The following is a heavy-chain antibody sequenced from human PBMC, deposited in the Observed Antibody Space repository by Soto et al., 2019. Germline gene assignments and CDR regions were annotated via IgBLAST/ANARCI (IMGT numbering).Heavy chain of an antibody. V-gene: IGHV3-23*01. Sequence: LRLSCAASGFTFSSYAMSWVRQAPGKGLEWVSAISGSGGSTYYADSVKGRFTISRDNSKNTLYLQMNSLRAEDTAVYYCAKDLAYDFWSGYYQPIDYWGQGTLVTVSS. J-gene: IGHJ4*02. D-gene: IGHD3-3*01. CDR3: AKDLAYDFWSGYYQPIDY. CDR2: ISGSGGST. CDR1: GFTFSSYA.